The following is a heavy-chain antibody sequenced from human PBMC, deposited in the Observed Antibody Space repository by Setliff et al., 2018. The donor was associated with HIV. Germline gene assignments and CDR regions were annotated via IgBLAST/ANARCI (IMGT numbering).Heavy chain of an antibody. CDR3: ATPVTSRGYYYMDV. CDR1: GGSITSSLYY. D-gene: IGHD4-17*01. V-gene: IGHV4-31*03. CDR2: FYYSGFT. J-gene: IGHJ6*03. Sequence: SETLSLTCTVSGGSITSSLYYWTWIRQRPGKGLEWIGYFYYSGFTYYNPSLKSRVTISIDTSNNQFSLKLKSVTAADTAVYYCATPVTSRGYYYMDVWGKGTTVTVSS.